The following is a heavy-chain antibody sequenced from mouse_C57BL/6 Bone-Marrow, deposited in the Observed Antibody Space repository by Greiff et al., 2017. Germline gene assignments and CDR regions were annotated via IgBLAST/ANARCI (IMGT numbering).Heavy chain of an antibody. CDR1: GYTFTSYW. V-gene: IGHV1-64*01. Sequence: QVQLQQSGAELVKPGASVKLSCKASGYTFTSYWMHWVKQRPGQGLEWIGMIHPNSGSTNYNEKFKSKATLTVDKSSSTAYMQLSSLTSEDSAVYYCASPPLEGGDYWGQGTTLTVSS. CDR3: ASPPLEGGDY. CDR2: IHPNSGST. J-gene: IGHJ2*01.